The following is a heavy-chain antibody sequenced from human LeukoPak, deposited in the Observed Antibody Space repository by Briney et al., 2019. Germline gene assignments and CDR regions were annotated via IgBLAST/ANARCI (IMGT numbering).Heavy chain of an antibody. CDR2: INTNTGNP. CDR1: GYTFTSYD. CDR3: ARASLLWFGELLGY. D-gene: IGHD3-10*01. J-gene: IGHJ4*02. Sequence: ASVKVSCKASGYTFTSYDINWVRQAPGQGLEWMGWINTNTGNPTYAQGFTGRFVFSLDTSVSTAYLQMSSLKAEDTAVYYCARASLLWFGELLGYWGQGTLVTVSS. V-gene: IGHV7-4-1*02.